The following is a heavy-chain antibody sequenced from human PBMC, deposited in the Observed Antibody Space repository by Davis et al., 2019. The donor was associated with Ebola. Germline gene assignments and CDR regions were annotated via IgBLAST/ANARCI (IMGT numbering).Heavy chain of an antibody. CDR2: IKQDGSEK. Sequence: GESLKISCAASGFTFSSYWMSWVRQAPGKGLEWVANIKQDGSEKYYVDSVKGRFTISRDNAKNSLYLQMNSLRDEDTAVYYCARDPYYDFWKVGARNYYFDYWGQGTLVTVSS. J-gene: IGHJ4*02. V-gene: IGHV3-7*01. D-gene: IGHD3-3*01. CDR3: ARDPYYDFWKVGARNYYFDY. CDR1: GFTFSSYW.